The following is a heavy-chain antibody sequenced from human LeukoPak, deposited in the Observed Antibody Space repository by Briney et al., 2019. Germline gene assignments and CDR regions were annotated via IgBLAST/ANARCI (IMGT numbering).Heavy chain of an antibody. J-gene: IGHJ6*03. CDR2: IYYSGST. V-gene: IGHV4-59*01. CDR1: GGSISSYY. CDR3: AGSRLYYYYYMDV. Sequence: SETLSLTCTVSGGSISSYYWSWIRQPPGKGLEWIGYIYYSGSTNYNPSLKSRVTISVDTSKNQFSLKLNSVTAADTAVYYCAGSRLYYYYYMDVWGKGTTVTVSS.